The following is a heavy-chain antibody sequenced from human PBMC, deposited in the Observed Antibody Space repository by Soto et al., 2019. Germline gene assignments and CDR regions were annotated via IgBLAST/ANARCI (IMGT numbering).Heavy chain of an antibody. J-gene: IGHJ4*02. CDR2: IYYSGST. CDR3: ARVVVTAIYFDY. V-gene: IGHV4-61*01. D-gene: IGHD2-21*02. Sequence: QVQLQESGQGLVKPSETLSLTCTVSGGSVSSGSYYWSWIRQPPGKGLEWIGYIYYSGSTNYNPSLKSRVTISVDTSKNQFSLKLSSVTAADTAVYYCARVVVTAIYFDYWGQGTLVTVSS. CDR1: GGSVSSGSYY.